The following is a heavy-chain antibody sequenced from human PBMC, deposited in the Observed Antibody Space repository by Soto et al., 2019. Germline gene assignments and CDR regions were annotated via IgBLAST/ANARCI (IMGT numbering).Heavy chain of an antibody. V-gene: IGHV4-4*07. CDR1: GRSMISYY. J-gene: IGHJ4*02. D-gene: IGHD3-3*02. CDR2: VYTGGNT. Sequence: QLQESGPGLVKPSETLSLTCNVSGRSMISYYWSWIRQPAGKGLEWIGRVYTGGNTNYNPSLNSRVTMSVDTSKSQFSLILTSVTAADTAVYYCAREGDDRHFFFDSWGQGTLVTVSS. CDR3: AREGDDRHFFFDS.